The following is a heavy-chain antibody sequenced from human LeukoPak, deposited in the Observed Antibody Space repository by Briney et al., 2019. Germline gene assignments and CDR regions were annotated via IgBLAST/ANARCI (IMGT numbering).Heavy chain of an antibody. D-gene: IGHD4-23*01. Sequence: GGSLRLSCAASGFTFSNYWVHWVRQATGKGLVWVSRINPDGSRTDYADSVKGRFTISRDNVKNTLYLQMNSLRAEDTAVYFCARDLRGKSDYWGQGTLVTVSS. V-gene: IGHV3-74*01. J-gene: IGHJ4*02. CDR2: INPDGSRT. CDR3: ARDLRGKSDY. CDR1: GFTFSNYW.